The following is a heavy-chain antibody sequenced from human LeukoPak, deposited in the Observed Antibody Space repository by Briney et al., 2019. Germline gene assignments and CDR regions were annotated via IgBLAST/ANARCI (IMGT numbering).Heavy chain of an antibody. CDR3: ARDLAGVASL. Sequence: GGSLRLSCAASGFTFSSYSMNWVRQAPGKGLEWVSSISSSSGYIYYADSVKGRFTISRDNAKNSLYLQMNSLRAEDTAVYYCARDLAGVASLWGQGTLVTVSS. V-gene: IGHV3-21*01. J-gene: IGHJ4*02. CDR1: GFTFSSYS. CDR2: ISSSSGYI. D-gene: IGHD3-3*01.